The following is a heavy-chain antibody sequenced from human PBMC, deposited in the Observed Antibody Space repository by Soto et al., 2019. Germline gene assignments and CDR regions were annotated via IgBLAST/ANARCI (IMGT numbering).Heavy chain of an antibody. CDR1: GYTFTIYG. CDR2: ISAYNGNT. J-gene: IGHJ3*02. V-gene: IGHV1-18*01. Sequence: ASVKVSCKASGYTFTIYGISWVRQAPGQGLEWMGWISAYNGNTNYAQKLQSRVTTTTDTSTSTAYMELRSLRSDDTAVYYCARQAGQWLLGAFDIWGQGTMVT. D-gene: IGHD6-19*01. CDR3: ARQAGQWLLGAFDI.